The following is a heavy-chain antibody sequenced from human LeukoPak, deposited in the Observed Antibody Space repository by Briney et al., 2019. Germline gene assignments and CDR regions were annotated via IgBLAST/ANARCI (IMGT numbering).Heavy chain of an antibody. D-gene: IGHD4-23*01. J-gene: IGHJ4*02. CDR3: VKNRLTTVVTPNALDY. CDR2: ISSNGGST. CDR1: GFTFSSYA. V-gene: IGHV3-64D*06. Sequence: GGSLRLSCSASGFTFSSYAMHWVRQAPGKGLEYVSAISSNGGSTYYADSVKGRFTISRDNSKNTLYLQMNSLRAEDTAVYYCVKNRLTTVVTPNALDYWGQGTLVTVSS.